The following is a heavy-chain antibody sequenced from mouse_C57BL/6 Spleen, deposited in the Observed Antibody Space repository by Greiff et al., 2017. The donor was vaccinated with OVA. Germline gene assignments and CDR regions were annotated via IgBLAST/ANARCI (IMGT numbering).Heavy chain of an antibody. CDR2: ISGGGGNN. D-gene: IGHD4-1*01. J-gene: IGHJ3*01. V-gene: IGHV5-9*01. Sequence: EVKLMESGGGLVKPGGSLKLSCAASGFTFSSYTMSWVRQTPEKRLEWVATISGGGGNNYSPDSVRGGFTISRDNAKNTLYLQMSSLRSEDTALYYCARSLGFWFAYWRQGTLVTVSA. CDR3: ARSLGFWFAY. CDR1: GFTFSSYT.